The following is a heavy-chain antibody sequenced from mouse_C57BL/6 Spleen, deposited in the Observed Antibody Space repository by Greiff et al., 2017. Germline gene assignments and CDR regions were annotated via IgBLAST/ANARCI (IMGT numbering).Heavy chain of an antibody. CDR2: ISDGGSYT. D-gene: IGHD4-1*02. CDR3: ASTGPFAY. Sequence: EVMLVESGGGLVKPGVSLKLSCAASGFTFSSYAMSWVRQTPEKRLEWVATISDGGSYTYYPDNVKGRFTISRDNAKNNLYLQMSHLKSEDTAMYYCASTGPFAYWGQGTLVTVSA. J-gene: IGHJ3*01. CDR1: GFTFSSYA. V-gene: IGHV5-4*03.